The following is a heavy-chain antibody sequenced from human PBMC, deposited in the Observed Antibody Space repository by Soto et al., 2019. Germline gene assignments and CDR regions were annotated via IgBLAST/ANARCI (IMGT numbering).Heavy chain of an antibody. Sequence: FLTVGCRAGGYTIIHSSPGRFRQEQGKGLEWVSYISSSSSYTNYADSVKGRFTISRDNAKNSLYLQMNSLRAEDTAVYYCARAYDSSGYYSGFDIWGQGKIVTGSS. J-gene: IGHJ3*02. CDR2: ISSSSSYT. CDR1: GYTIIHSS. D-gene: IGHD3-22*01. CDR3: ARAYDSSGYYSGFDI. V-gene: IGHV3-11*06.